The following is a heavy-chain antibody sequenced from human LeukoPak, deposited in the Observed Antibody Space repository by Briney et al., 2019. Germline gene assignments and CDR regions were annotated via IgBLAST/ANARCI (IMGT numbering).Heavy chain of an antibody. V-gene: IGHV3-7*01. D-gene: IGHD5-18*01. CDR2: IKEDGSDK. Sequence: GGSLRLSCAASGFTFSNYWMHWVRQAPGKGLEWVANIKEDGSDKNYVDSMKGRFTISRDNAKNSLYLQMNSLRVEDTAVYYCARDAGYGYDRFDYWGQGTQVTVSS. CDR3: ARDAGYGYDRFDY. J-gene: IGHJ4*02. CDR1: GFTFSNYW.